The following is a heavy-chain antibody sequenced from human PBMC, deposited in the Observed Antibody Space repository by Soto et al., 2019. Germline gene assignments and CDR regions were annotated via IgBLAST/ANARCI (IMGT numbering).Heavy chain of an antibody. Sequence: GASVKVSCKASGYTFTSYYMRWVRQAPGQGLEWMGIINPSGGSTSYAQKFQGRVTMTRDTSTSTVYMELSSLRSEDTAVYYCARIVGAAVGGYYYYYGMDVWGQGTTVTVSS. CDR2: INPSGGST. J-gene: IGHJ6*02. D-gene: IGHD1-26*01. V-gene: IGHV1-46*01. CDR3: ARIVGAAVGGYYYYYGMDV. CDR1: GYTFTSYY.